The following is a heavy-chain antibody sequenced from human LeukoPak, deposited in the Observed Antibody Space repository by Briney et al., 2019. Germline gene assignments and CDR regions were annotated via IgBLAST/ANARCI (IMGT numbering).Heavy chain of an antibody. V-gene: IGHV3-23*01. Sequence: GGSLRLSCAASGFTFSNAWMSWVRQAPGKGLEWVSDISASGGSTYYADSVKGRFTVSRDNSKNTVYLQMSSLRADDTALYYCAKGPRQQLVTRFDNWGQGTLVTVSS. CDR1: GFTFSNAW. J-gene: IGHJ4*02. CDR2: ISASGGST. CDR3: AKGPRQQLVTRFDN. D-gene: IGHD6-13*01.